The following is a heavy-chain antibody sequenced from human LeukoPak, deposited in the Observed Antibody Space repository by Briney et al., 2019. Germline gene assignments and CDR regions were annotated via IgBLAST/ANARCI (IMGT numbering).Heavy chain of an antibody. D-gene: IGHD2-2*02. J-gene: IGHJ4*02. V-gene: IGHV3-20*04. Sequence: GGSLRLSCAASGFTFDDHGMSWVRQAPGKGLEWVAGINWNGDSTSYADSVKGRFTISRDNAKNSLYLQMNSLRVEDTAIYYCARDATSDTLGYWGQGTLVTVSS. CDR3: ARDATSDTLGY. CDR1: GFTFDDHG. CDR2: INWNGDST.